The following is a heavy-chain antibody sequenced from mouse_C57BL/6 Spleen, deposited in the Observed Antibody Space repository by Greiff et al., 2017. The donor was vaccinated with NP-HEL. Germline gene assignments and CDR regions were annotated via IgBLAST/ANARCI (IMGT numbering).Heavy chain of an antibody. Sequence: EVKLVESGGGLVKPGGSLKLSCAASGFTFSDYGMHWVRQAPEKGLEWVAYISSGSSNIYYADTVKGRFTISRDNAKNTLFLQMTSLRSEDTAMYYCASYYYGSSYYAMDYWGQGTSVTVSS. CDR1: GFTFSDYG. CDR3: ASYYYGSSYYAMDY. D-gene: IGHD1-1*01. J-gene: IGHJ4*01. V-gene: IGHV5-17*01. CDR2: ISSGSSNI.